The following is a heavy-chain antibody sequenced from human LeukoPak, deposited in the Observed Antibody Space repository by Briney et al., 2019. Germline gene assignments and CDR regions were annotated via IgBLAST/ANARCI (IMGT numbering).Heavy chain of an antibody. J-gene: IGHJ6*03. Sequence: SETLSLTCAVYGGSFIGYYWSGLRQPPGKGLEWMGEINHSGSTNYNPSITSRGTISVDTCKNQFSLKLSSVTAADTAVYYCARGRSSSWLYYYYMDVWGKGTTVTVSS. V-gene: IGHV4-34*01. CDR1: GGSFIGYY. CDR2: INHSGST. CDR3: ARGRSSSWLYYYYMDV. D-gene: IGHD6-13*01.